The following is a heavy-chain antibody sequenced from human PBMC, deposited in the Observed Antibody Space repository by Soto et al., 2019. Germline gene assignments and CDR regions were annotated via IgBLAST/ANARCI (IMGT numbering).Heavy chain of an antibody. D-gene: IGHD3-10*01. Sequence: SVKVSCKASGGTFSSYAISWVRQAPGQGLEWMGGIIPIFGTANYAQKFQGRVTITADESTSTAYMELSSLRSEDTAVYYCAREGGSGSYRYYGMDVWGRGTTVTVSS. CDR1: GGTFSSYA. CDR3: AREGGSGSYRYYGMDV. V-gene: IGHV1-69*13. CDR2: IIPIFGTA. J-gene: IGHJ6*02.